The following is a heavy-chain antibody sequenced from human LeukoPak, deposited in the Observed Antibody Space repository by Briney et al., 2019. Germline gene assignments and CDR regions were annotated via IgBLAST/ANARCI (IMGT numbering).Heavy chain of an antibody. CDR2: ISAYNGNT. Sequence: ASVKVSCKASGYTFTSYGISWVRQAPGQGLEWMGWISAYNGNTNYAQKLQGRVTMTTDTSTSTAYMELRSLRSDDTAVYYCARGVHITIFGVVNTALDYWGQGTLVTVSS. J-gene: IGHJ4*02. CDR1: GYTFTSYG. CDR3: ARGVHITIFGVVNTALDY. V-gene: IGHV1-18*01. D-gene: IGHD3-3*01.